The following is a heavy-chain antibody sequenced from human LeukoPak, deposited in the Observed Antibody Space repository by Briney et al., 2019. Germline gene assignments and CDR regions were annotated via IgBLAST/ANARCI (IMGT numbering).Heavy chain of an antibody. CDR2: ISYDGSDK. CDR3: AKGKASTGHHYFDY. V-gene: IGHV3-30*02. D-gene: IGHD1-1*01. J-gene: IGHJ4*02. Sequence: GGPLRLSCAASGFSFIIYGMHWVRQAPGKGLEWVAFISYDGSDKEYADSMKGRFTISRDNSKNTLYLQMNSLRAEDTAVYYCAKGKASTGHHYFDYWGQGTLVTVSS. CDR1: GFSFIIYG.